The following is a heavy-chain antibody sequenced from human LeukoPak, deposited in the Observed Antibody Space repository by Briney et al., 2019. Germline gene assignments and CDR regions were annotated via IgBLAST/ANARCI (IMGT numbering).Heavy chain of an antibody. Sequence: GRSLRLSCAASGFTFSSYAMHWVRQAPGKGLEWVAVISYDGSNKYYADSVKGRFTITRDNSKNTLYLKMNSLRAEDTAVYYCARTPMITFGGVIAGLDYWGQGTLVTVSS. CDR1: GFTFSSYA. J-gene: IGHJ4*02. CDR2: ISYDGSNK. V-gene: IGHV3-30-3*01. CDR3: ARTPMITFGGVIAGLDY. D-gene: IGHD3-16*02.